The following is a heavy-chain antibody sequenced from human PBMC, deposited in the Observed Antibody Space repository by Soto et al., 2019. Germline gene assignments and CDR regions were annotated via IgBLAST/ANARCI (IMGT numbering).Heavy chain of an antibody. CDR1: GFSFSSYA. J-gene: IGHJ4*01. CDR2: VSDGGSNT. D-gene: IGHD6-13*01. CDR3: AILNSSTWYTGYYFGY. Sequence: EVQLLESGGGLVQPGESLRLSCAASGFSFSSYAMNWVRQAPGKVLECVSAVSDGGSNTYFTDSVKSRFTISRDNFKESAFLKMNSLRAEDTVFYYCAILNSSTWYTGYYFGYWSHSTLVTVA. V-gene: IGHV3-23*01.